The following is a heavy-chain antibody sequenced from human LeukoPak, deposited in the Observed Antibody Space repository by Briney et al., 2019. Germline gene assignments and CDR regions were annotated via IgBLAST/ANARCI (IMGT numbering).Heavy chain of an antibody. V-gene: IGHV3-23*01. CDR2: ISGSGGST. D-gene: IGHD1-26*01. J-gene: IGHJ3*02. Sequence: GGSLRLSCAASGFTFSSYAMSWVRQAPGKGLEWVSAISGSGGSTYYADSVKGRFTISRDNSKNTLYLQMNSLRAEDTAVYYCLGSYSGSYHTVDDAFDIWGQGTMVTVSS. CDR3: LGSYSGSYHTVDDAFDI. CDR1: GFTFSSYA.